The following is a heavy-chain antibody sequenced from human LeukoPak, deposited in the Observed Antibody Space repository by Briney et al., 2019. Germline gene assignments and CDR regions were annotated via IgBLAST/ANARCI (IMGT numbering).Heavy chain of an antibody. V-gene: IGHV3-33*01. D-gene: IGHD3-3*01. Sequence: GGSLRLSCAASGFTFSIYGMHRVRQAPGKGLEWVAVIWYDGSNEYYAASVRGRFTISRDNSRNTLYLQMNRLRVEDTAVYYCVRDLDHNDFWSGYWPDAFDTWGQGTKVSVSS. CDR2: IWYDGSNE. CDR3: VRDLDHNDFWSGYWPDAFDT. J-gene: IGHJ3*02. CDR1: GFTFSIYG.